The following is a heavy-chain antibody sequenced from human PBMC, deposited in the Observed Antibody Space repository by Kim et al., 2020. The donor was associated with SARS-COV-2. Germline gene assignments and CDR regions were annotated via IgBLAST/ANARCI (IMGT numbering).Heavy chain of an antibody. CDR2: ISYDGSNK. CDR1: GFTFSSYA. V-gene: IGHV3-30*04. D-gene: IGHD4-17*01. CDR3: ARGGWAVTYFDY. Sequence: GGSLRLSCAASGFTFSSYAMHWVRQAPGKGLEWVAVISYDGSNKYYADSVKGRFTISRDNSKNTLYLQMNSLRAEDTAVYYCARGGWAVTYFDYWGQGTLVTVSS. J-gene: IGHJ4*02.